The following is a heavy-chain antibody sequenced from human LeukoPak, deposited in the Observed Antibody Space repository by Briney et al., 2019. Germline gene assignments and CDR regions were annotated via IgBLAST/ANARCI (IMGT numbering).Heavy chain of an antibody. V-gene: IGHV1-46*01. CDR3: ARGDGQQLGNFDY. CDR1: GHTFTSYY. D-gene: IGHD6-13*01. CDR2: INPNAGTT. J-gene: IGHJ4*02. Sequence: ASVKVSCKASGHTFTSYYMHWVRQAPGQGLEWMGIINPNAGTTSYAQKFQGRVTITRDTSASTAYMELSSLTSEDMAVYYCARGDGQQLGNFDYWGQGTLVTVSS.